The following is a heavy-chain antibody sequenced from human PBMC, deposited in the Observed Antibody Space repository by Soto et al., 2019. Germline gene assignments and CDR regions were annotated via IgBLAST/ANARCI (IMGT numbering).Heavy chain of an antibody. CDR2: ISAYNGNT. J-gene: IGHJ4*02. CDR1: GYTFTSYG. D-gene: IGHD5-18*01. Sequence: QVQLVQSGAEVKKPGASVKVSCKASGYTFTSYGISWVRQAPGQGLEWMGWISAYNGNTNYAQKLQGRVTMTIDTSTSTAYMELRSLRSDDTAVYYCARGAYRIQLWHPVSLDYWGQGTLVTVSS. V-gene: IGHV1-18*01. CDR3: ARGAYRIQLWHPVSLDY.